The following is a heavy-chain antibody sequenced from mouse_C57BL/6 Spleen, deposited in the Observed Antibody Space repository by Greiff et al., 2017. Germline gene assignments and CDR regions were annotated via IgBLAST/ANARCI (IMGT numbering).Heavy chain of an antibody. Sequence: VRLQQSGAELVRPGASVTLSCKASGYTFTDYEMHWVKQTPVHGLEWIGAIDPETGGTAYNQKFKGKAILTADKSSSTAYMELRSLTSEDSAVYYCSGWPFYDYDVRDFDYWGQGTTLTVSS. V-gene: IGHV1-15*01. J-gene: IGHJ2*01. CDR2: IDPETGGT. CDR1: GYTFTDYE. CDR3: SGWPFYDYDVRDFDY. D-gene: IGHD2-4*01.